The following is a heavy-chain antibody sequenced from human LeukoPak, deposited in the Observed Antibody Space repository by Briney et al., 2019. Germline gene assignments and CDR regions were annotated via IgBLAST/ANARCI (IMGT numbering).Heavy chain of an antibody. Sequence: PGGSLRLSCAASGFTFSSYGMHWVRQAPAKGLEWVAVIWYDGSNKYYADSVKGRFTISRDNSKNTLYLQMNSLRAEDTAVYYCASSLRFLEWTIDYWGQGTLVTVSS. D-gene: IGHD3-3*01. J-gene: IGHJ4*02. CDR2: IWYDGSNK. V-gene: IGHV3-33*01. CDR3: ASSLRFLEWTIDY. CDR1: GFTFSSYG.